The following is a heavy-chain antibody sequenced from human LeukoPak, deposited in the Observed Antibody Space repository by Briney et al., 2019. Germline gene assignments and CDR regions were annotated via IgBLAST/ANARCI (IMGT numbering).Heavy chain of an antibody. D-gene: IGHD3-10*02. CDR2: ISGSGGST. CDR1: GFTFSSYA. J-gene: IGHJ4*02. V-gene: IGHV3-23*01. Sequence: GGSLRLSCAASGFTFSSYAMSWVRQAPGKGLEWVSAISGSGGSTYYADSVKGRFTISRDNSKNTLYLQMNSLRAEDTAVYYCARGTMFPYYFDYWGQGTLVTVSS. CDR3: ARGTMFPYYFDY.